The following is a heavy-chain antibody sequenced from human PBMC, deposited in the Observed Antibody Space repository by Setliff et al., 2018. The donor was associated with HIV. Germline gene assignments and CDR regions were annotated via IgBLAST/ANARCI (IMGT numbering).Heavy chain of an antibody. J-gene: IGHJ4*02. CDR1: GFNFRTYA. Sequence: PGGSLRLSCAVSGFNFRTYAMSWVRQAPGKGLDWVSVISGSGDSAYYADSVKGRFTISRDDSKNMLFLQMDSLRVEGTAVYYCAKSHTFYFDTPSYPLDYWGQGTLVTVSS. CDR3: AKSHTFYFDTPSYPLDY. CDR2: ISGSGDSA. D-gene: IGHD3-9*01. V-gene: IGHV3-23*01.